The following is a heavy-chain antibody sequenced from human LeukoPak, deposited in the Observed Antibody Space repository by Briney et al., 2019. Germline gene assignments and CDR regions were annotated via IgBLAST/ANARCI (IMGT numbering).Heavy chain of an antibody. CDR1: GYMFSDYY. CDR3: ATYGSGSGTFFDS. Sequence: GGSLRLSCAASGYMFSDYYMSWIRQAPEKGLEWLSYISHSGSTIYYADSVKGRFTVSRDNAKNSLYLQMNNLRAEDTARYYCATYGSGSGTFFDSWGQGTLVTVSS. V-gene: IGHV3-11*04. D-gene: IGHD3-10*01. J-gene: IGHJ4*01. CDR2: ISHSGSTI.